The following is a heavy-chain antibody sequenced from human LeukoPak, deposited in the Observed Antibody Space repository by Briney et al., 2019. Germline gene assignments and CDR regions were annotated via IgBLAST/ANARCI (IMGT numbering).Heavy chain of an antibody. V-gene: IGHV1-2*02. CDR3: AREGKVGLPTFEY. D-gene: IGHD1-7*01. Sequence: ASVKVSCKASGYSFTANFINWVRQAPGQGLEWMGWINPNSGSTSNAQNFQGRVTMTRDTSINTVYMELSGLRFDDTAVYYCAREGKVGLPTFEYWGQGSVVTVSS. CDR1: GYSFTANF. J-gene: IGHJ4*02. CDR2: INPNSGST.